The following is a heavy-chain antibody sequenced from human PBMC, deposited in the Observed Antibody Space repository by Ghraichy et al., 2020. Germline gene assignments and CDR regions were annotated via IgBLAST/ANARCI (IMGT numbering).Heavy chain of an antibody. CDR2: INHSGST. CDR1: GGSFSGYY. Sequence: SETLSLTCAVYGGSFSGYYWSWIRQPPGKGLEWIGEINHSGSTNYNPSLKSRVTISVDTSKNQFSLKLSSVTAADTAVYYCARAPVQRLPRYYYGMDVWGQGTTVTGSS. D-gene: IGHD1-1*01. J-gene: IGHJ6*02. V-gene: IGHV4-34*01. CDR3: ARAPVQRLPRYYYGMDV.